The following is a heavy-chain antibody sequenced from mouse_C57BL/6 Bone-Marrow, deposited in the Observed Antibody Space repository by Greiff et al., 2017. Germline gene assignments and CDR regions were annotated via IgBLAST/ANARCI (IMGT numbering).Heavy chain of an antibody. J-gene: IGHJ3*01. Sequence: QVQLQQSGAELVKPGASVKLSCKASGYTFTSYWMHWVKQRPGQGLEWIGMIHPNSGSTNYNEKFKSKATLTVDKSSSTAYMQLSSLTSEDSAVYYCARSAVGRVLFAYWGQGTLVTVSA. CDR1: GYTFTSYW. CDR3: ARSAVGRVLFAY. D-gene: IGHD4-1*01. CDR2: IHPNSGST. V-gene: IGHV1-64*01.